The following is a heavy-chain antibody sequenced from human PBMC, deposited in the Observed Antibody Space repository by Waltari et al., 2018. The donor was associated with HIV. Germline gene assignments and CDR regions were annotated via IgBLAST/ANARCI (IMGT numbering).Heavy chain of an antibody. CDR3: AREEGGGNAYYYYGMDV. CDR2: ISSSSSTI. V-gene: IGHV3-48*01. CDR1: GFTFSYYS. Sequence: EVHLVESGGGLVQPGGSLSLSCAASGFTFSYYSMNWVRQAPGKGREWISYISSSSSTIFYADSVKGRFTISRDNAKNSLYLQLNSLRAEDTAVYYCAREEGGGNAYYYYGMDVWGQGTTVTVSS. J-gene: IGHJ6*02. D-gene: IGHD3-16*01.